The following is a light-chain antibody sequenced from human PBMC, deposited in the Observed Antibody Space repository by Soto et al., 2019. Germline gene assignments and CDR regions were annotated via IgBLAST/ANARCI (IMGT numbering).Light chain of an antibody. V-gene: IGKV1-5*01. CDR1: QSISNW. J-gene: IGKJ2*01. CDR2: DAS. CDR3: QKYNSYSYT. Sequence: DIQMTQSPSTLSASVGDRVTITCRASQSISNWLAWYQQKPGKAPKLLIYDASNLESGVPSRFSGSGSGTEFTLTISSLQPDDFATYYCQKYNSYSYTFGQGTKLEIK.